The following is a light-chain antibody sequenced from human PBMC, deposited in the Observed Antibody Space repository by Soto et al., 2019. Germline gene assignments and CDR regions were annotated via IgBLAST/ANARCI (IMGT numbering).Light chain of an antibody. CDR1: QSVDSN. J-gene: IGKJ4*01. CDR3: QQRKDWPLT. V-gene: IGKV3-11*01. CDR2: DAF. Sequence: EIVMTQSPATLSVSPGERATLSCRASQSVDSNLAWYQQKPGQAPRLLIYDAFYRAAGVPARFSGVGSGTDFTLTISSLEPEDFAFYYCQQRKDWPLTFGVGTRVEI.